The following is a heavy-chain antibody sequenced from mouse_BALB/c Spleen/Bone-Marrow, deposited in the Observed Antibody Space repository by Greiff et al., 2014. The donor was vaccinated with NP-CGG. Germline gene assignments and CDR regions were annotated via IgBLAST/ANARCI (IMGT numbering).Heavy chain of an antibody. D-gene: IGHD2-4*01. CDR1: GYSFTSYW. J-gene: IGHJ4*01. Sequence: VQLQQSGTVLARPGASVKMSCKASGYSFTSYWMYWVKQRPGQGLEWIGAIYPGNSDTSYNQKFKGKAKLTAVSSASTAYMELSSLTNEDSAVYYCARSPTMITTYFGAMDYWGQGTSVTVSS. V-gene: IGHV1-5*01. CDR2: IYPGNSDT. CDR3: ARSPTMITTYFGAMDY.